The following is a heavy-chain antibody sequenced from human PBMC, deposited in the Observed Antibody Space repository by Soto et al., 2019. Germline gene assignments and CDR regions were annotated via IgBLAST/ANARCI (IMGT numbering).Heavy chain of an antibody. J-gene: IGHJ4*02. CDR3: VSPQFGTFDY. CDR1: GFTFRDHF. Sequence: GGSLRLSCATSGFTFRDHFMDWVRQVPGKGLEWLGRSRGNDNGYGYITEYAASVKGRFTISRDDSKSSVYLQMNSLETDDTAVYYCVSPQFGTFDYWGQGTLVTVSS. D-gene: IGHD1-1*01. V-gene: IGHV3-72*01. CDR2: SRGNDNGYGYIT.